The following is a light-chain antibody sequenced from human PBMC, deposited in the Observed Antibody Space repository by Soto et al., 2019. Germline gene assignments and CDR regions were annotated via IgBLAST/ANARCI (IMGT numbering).Light chain of an antibody. CDR3: CSYAGSSTFHVV. J-gene: IGLJ2*01. Sequence: QSVLTQPASVSGSPGQSITISCTGTSSAVGSYNLVSWYQQHPGKAPKLMIYEGSKRPSGVSNRFSGSKSGNTASLTISGLQAEYEADYYCCSYAGSSTFHVVFGGGTKLTVL. CDR2: EGS. V-gene: IGLV2-23*01. CDR1: SSAVGSYNL.